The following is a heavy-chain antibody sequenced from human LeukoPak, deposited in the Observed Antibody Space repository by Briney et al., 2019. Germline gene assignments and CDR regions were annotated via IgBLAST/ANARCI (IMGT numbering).Heavy chain of an antibody. CDR3: ARDPLEYYYDSSGYPTYFDY. J-gene: IGHJ4*02. Sequence: ASVKVSCKAFGYTFTSNYMHWVRQAPGQGPEWMGVISPSGGSTTYAQKFQGRVTLTSEMSTSTDYLELSSLRSEDTAVYYCARDPLEYYYDSSGYPTYFDYWGQGTLVTVSS. V-gene: IGHV1-46*01. CDR2: ISPSGGST. D-gene: IGHD3-22*01. CDR1: GYTFTSNY.